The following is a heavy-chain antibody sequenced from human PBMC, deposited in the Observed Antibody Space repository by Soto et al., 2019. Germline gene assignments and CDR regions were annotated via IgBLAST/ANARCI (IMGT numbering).Heavy chain of an antibody. CDR3: ARVFSSGSGWMYYFDF. CDR1: SGSISSGNW. Sequence: QVQLQESGPGLVESSGTLSLTCEVSSGSISSGNWWSWVRQPPGKGLEWIGEIYYTGATNYNPPLKSRVTMTIDKSKDQSSLNLRSATAADTAVYYCARVFSSGSGWMYYFDFWGQGILVSVSS. D-gene: IGHD6-25*01. J-gene: IGHJ4*02. V-gene: IGHV4-4*02. CDR2: IYYTGAT.